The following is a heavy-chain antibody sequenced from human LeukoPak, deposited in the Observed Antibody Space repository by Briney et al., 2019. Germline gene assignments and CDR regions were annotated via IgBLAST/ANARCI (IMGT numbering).Heavy chain of an antibody. Sequence: GRSLRLSCAASGFTFSSYGMHWVRQAPGKGLEWVAVISYDGSNKYYADSVKGRFTISRDNSKNTLYLQMNSLRAEDTAVYYCAKGEGEWELLAFDYWGQGTLVTASS. CDR3: AKGEGEWELLAFDY. D-gene: IGHD1-26*01. CDR1: GFTFSSYG. J-gene: IGHJ4*02. CDR2: ISYDGSNK. V-gene: IGHV3-30*18.